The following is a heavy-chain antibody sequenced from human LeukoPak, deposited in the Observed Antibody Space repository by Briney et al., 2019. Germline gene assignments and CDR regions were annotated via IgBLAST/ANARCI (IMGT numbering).Heavy chain of an antibody. D-gene: IGHD3-16*02. J-gene: IGHJ5*02. V-gene: IGHV1-18*04. CDR1: GYTFTIYY. CDR3: ARGLYVWGSYRLSWFDP. CDR2: ISAYNGNT. Sequence: ASVTVSFKASGYTFTIYYMHWVRQAPGQGLEGMGWISAYNGNTNYAQRLQGRVTMTTDTSTSTAYMELRSLRSDDTAVYYCARGLYVWGSYRLSWFDPWGQGTLVTVSS.